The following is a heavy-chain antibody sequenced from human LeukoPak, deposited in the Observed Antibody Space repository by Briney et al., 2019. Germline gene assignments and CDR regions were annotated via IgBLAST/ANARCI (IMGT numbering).Heavy chain of an antibody. D-gene: IGHD6-19*01. CDR3: ARDLSHSSGWYYFHY. CDR1: GVTLSSNY. J-gene: IGHJ4*02. CDR2: LYLVATT. V-gene: IGHV3-66*01. Sequence: GGSLRLSCAASGVTLSSNYMSWVRHAPGKGVEGVSGLYLVATTSYAHSVKRIFTISRHNSKNSLYLQMNSLRAEDTAVYYCARDLSHSSGWYYFHYWGQGTLLTVSS.